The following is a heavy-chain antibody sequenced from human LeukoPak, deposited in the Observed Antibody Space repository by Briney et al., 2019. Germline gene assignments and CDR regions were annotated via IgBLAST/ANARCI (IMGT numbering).Heavy chain of an antibody. D-gene: IGHD3-3*01. J-gene: IGHJ1*01. CDR1: GYTFTGYY. CDR3: ARVRIDYDFWSGYLDEYFQH. CDR2: INPNSGGT. V-gene: IGHV1-2*02. Sequence: ASVTVSFTASGYTFTGYYMHWVRQAPGQGLEWMGWINPNSGGTNYAQKFQGRVTMTRDTSISTAYMELSRLRSDDTAVYYCARVRIDYDFWSGYLDEYFQHWGQGTLVTVSS.